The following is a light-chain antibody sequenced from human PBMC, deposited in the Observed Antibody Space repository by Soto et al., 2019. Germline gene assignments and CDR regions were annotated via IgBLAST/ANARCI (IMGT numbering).Light chain of an antibody. Sequence: DIQMTQSPSSLSASVGDRVTITCRSSQTISTFLHWFQQKPGKAPNLLIYDASSLQSGVPSRFSGSGSGTDFTLTISSLQPEDFGTYYCQQTYSTFASFGGGTKVEMK. CDR3: QQTYSTFAS. V-gene: IGKV1-39*01. J-gene: IGKJ4*01. CDR2: DAS. CDR1: QTISTF.